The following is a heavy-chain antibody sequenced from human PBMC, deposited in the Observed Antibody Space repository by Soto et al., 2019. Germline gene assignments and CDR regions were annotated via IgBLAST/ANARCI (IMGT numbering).Heavy chain of an antibody. CDR3: ARNGYSSSWYNGAFDI. J-gene: IGHJ3*02. V-gene: IGHV1-18*04. CDR1: GYTFPSYY. D-gene: IGHD6-13*01. CDR2: ISPYNSNT. Sequence: ASVKVSCKASGYTFPSYYMHWVRQAPGQGLEWMGWISPYNSNTNYAQNLQGRVTMTTDTSTSTAYMELRSLRSDDTAVYYCARNGYSSSWYNGAFDIWGQGTMVTVSS.